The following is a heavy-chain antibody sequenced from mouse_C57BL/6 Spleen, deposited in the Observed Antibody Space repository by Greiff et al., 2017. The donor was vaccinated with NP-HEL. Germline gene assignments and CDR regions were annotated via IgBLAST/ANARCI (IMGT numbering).Heavy chain of an antibody. CDR3: AYSNSYFDV. J-gene: IGHJ1*03. Sequence: EVQLQESGPGLVKPSQSLSLTCSVTGYSITSGYYWNWIRQFPGNKLEWMGYISYDGSNNYNPSLKNRISITRDTSKNQFFLKLNSVTTEDTATYYCAYSNSYFDVWGTGTTVTVAS. V-gene: IGHV3-6*01. CDR2: ISYDGSN. CDR1: GYSITSGYY. D-gene: IGHD2-5*01.